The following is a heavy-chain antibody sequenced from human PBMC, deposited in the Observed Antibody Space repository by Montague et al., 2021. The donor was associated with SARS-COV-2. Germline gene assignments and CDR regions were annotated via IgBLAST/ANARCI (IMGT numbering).Heavy chain of an antibody. CDR3: ASEMIAVAGTAPFDY. CDR2: ISYDGSNK. J-gene: IGHJ4*02. CDR1: GFTFSSYA. D-gene: IGHD6-19*01. Sequence: SLRLSCAASGFTFSSYAMHWVRQAPGKGLEWVAVISYDGSNKYYADSVKGRLTISRDNSKNTLYLQMNSLRAEDTAVYYCASEMIAVAGTAPFDYWGQGTLVTVSS. V-gene: IGHV3-30-3*01.